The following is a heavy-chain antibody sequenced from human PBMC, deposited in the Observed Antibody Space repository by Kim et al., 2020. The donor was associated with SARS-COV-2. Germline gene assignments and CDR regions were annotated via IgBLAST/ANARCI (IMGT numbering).Heavy chain of an antibody. J-gene: IGHJ6*01. CDR3: ARSRGYAAFDY. Sequence: SETLSLTCAVSGGSISSSAHYWGWIRQPPGKGLEWIGSTYYSGTTYYNPSLKSRDTISVDTSKNQFSLKLSSVTAADTADYYCARSRGYAAFDY. CDR1: GGSISSSAHY. V-gene: IGHV4-39*01. CDR2: TYYSGTT. D-gene: IGHD5-12*01.